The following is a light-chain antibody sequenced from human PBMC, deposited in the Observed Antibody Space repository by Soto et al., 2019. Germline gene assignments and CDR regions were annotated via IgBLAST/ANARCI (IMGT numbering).Light chain of an antibody. CDR3: SSYAGTATLLL. CDR1: SSDIGTYDL. CDR2: EGR. J-gene: IGLJ2*01. Sequence: QSALTQPTSVSGSPGQSITDSCTGTSSDIGTYDLVSWYHQHPGKAPKLLIYEGRKRPSGVSSRFSGSKSGNRASLTITGLQAEDEGEYFCSSYAGTATLLLFGGATKLTVL. V-gene: IGLV2-23*01.